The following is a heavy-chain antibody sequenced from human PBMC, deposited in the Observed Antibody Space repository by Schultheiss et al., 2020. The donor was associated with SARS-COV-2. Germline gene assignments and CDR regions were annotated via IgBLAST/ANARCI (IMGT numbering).Heavy chain of an antibody. CDR3: ARDPIPTRYWNYWFDP. Sequence: GGSLRLSCAASGFTFSSHWMHWVRQAPGKGLEWVAVISYDGSDNYYAESVKGRFTISRDNSKNTLYLQMNSLRPEDTAVFYCARDPIPTRYWNYWFDPWGQGTLVTVSS. J-gene: IGHJ5*02. CDR2: ISYDGSDN. V-gene: IGHV3-30*03. CDR1: GFTFSSHW. D-gene: IGHD1-7*01.